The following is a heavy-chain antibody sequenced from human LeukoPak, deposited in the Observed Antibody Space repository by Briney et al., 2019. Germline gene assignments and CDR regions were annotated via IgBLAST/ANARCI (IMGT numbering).Heavy chain of an antibody. CDR2: ISGSGGST. CDR3: AMNYYDSSGYSNGPFDY. D-gene: IGHD3-22*01. Sequence: GGSLRLSCAASGFTFSSYAMSWVRQAPGKGLEWVSAISGSGGSTYYADSVKGRFTISRDNSKNTLHLQMNSLRAEDTAVYYCAMNYYDSSGYSNGPFDYWGQGTLVTVSS. V-gene: IGHV3-23*01. CDR1: GFTFSSYA. J-gene: IGHJ4*02.